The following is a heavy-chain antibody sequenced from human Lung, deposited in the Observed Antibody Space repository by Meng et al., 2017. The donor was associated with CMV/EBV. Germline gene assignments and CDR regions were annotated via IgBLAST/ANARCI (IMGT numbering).Heavy chain of an antibody. CDR3: ARGYLAAPRR. CDR1: GFTFRPDD. CDR2: VSTDGSNK. V-gene: IGHV3-30-3*01. J-gene: IGHJ4*02. Sequence: QVQVGESGGGVVEPGRSLRLSCAASGFTFRPDDVHWVRQAPGKGLEWVALVSTDGSNKYYADSVKGRFTVSRDTSKNTLYLQMNRLRPEDTAVYFCARGYLAAPRRWGQGTLVTVSS. D-gene: IGHD6-13*01.